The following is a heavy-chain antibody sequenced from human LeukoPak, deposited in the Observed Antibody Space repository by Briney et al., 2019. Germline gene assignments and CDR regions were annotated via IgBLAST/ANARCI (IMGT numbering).Heavy chain of an antibody. CDR1: GFTFSSYA. CDR2: ISYDGSNK. J-gene: IGHJ4*02. Sequence: GRSLRLSCAASGFTFSSYAMHWVRQAPGKGLEWVAVISYDGSNKYYADSVKGRFTIPRDNSKNTLYLQMNSLRAEDTAVYYCARGYGPSTIAAATDYWGQGTLVTVSS. CDR3: ARGYGPSTIAAATDY. D-gene: IGHD6-13*01. V-gene: IGHV3-30-3*01.